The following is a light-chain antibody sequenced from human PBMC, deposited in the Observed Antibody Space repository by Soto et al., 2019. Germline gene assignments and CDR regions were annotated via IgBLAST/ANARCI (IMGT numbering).Light chain of an antibody. CDR1: SSDVGAYNY. J-gene: IGLJ2*01. CDR2: DVN. V-gene: IGLV2-14*01. CDR3: TSWTTSTTMK. Sequence: SALTQPASVSGSPGQSITISCTGTSSDVGAYNYVSWYQQHPGKAPKLMIYDVNIRPSGVSNRFSGSKSGNTASLTISGLQAEDEADYYCTSWTTSTTMKFGGGTKVTV.